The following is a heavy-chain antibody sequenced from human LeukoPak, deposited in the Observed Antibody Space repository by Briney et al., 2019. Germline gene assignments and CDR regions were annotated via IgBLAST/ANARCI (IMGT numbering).Heavy chain of an antibody. Sequence: ASVKVSCKVSGYTLTELSMHWVRQAPGKGLEWMGGFDPEDGETIYAQKFQGRVTITADESTSTAYMELSSLRSEDTAVYYCARARSYDILTGLDYWGQGTLVTVSS. CDR2: FDPEDGET. CDR1: GYTLTELS. V-gene: IGHV1-24*01. J-gene: IGHJ4*02. CDR3: ARARSYDILTGLDY. D-gene: IGHD3-9*01.